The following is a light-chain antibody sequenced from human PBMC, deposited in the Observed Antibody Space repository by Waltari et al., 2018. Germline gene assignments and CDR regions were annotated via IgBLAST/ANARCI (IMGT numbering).Light chain of an antibody. V-gene: IGKV1-5*03. Sequence: DIQMTQSPSTLSASVGDRVTIPCRASQSISSWLAWYQQKPGKAPKLLIYMASSLESGVPSRFSGSGSGTEFTLTISSLQPDDVATYYWQQYNSYSHTFGQGTKLEIK. CDR1: QSISSW. CDR2: MAS. CDR3: QQYNSYSHT. J-gene: IGKJ2*01.